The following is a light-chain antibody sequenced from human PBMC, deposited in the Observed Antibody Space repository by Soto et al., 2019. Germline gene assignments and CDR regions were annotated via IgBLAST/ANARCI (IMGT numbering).Light chain of an antibody. CDR3: SSYTSTSTYV. V-gene: IGLV2-14*01. J-gene: IGLJ1*01. CDR2: DVT. CDR1: SSDVGGYNY. Sequence: QSALTQPASVSGSPGQSITISCTGTSSDVGGYNYGSWYQQHPGKAPKLMIYDVTYRPSGVSNRFSGSKSGTTASLTLSGLQAEDEADYYCSSYTSTSTYVFGTGTKVTVL.